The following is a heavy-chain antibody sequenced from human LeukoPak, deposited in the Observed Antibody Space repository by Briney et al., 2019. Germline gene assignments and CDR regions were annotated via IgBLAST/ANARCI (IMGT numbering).Heavy chain of an antibody. D-gene: IGHD2-21*02. V-gene: IGHV4-34*01. Sequence: SSETLSLTCAVYGGSFSGYYWSWIRQPLGKGLEWIGEINHSGSTNYNPSLKSRVTISVDTSKNQFSLKLSSVTAADTAVYYCARGMTPWGQGTLVTVSS. CDR2: INHSGST. CDR1: GGSFSGYY. CDR3: ARGMTP. J-gene: IGHJ5*02.